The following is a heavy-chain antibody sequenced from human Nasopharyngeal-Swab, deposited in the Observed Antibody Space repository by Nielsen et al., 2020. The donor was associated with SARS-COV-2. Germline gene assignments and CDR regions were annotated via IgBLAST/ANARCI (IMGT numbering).Heavy chain of an antibody. J-gene: IGHJ3*02. D-gene: IGHD1-26*01. V-gene: IGHV1-46*01. CDR1: GYTFTSYY. CDR3: ARDGSSGGATSAFDI. Sequence: ASVKVSYKASGYTFTSYYMHWVRQAPGQGLEWMGIINPSGGSTSYAQKFQGRVTMTRDTSTSTVYMELSSLRSEDTAVYYCARDGSSGGATSAFDIWGQGTMVTVSS. CDR2: INPSGGST.